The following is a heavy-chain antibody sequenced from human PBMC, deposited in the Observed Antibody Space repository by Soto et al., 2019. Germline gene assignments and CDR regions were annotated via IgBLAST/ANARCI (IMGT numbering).Heavy chain of an antibody. D-gene: IGHD3-22*01. J-gene: IGHJ4*02. Sequence: QVQLVQSGAEVKKPGASVKVSCKASGYTVTSYGISWVRQAPGQGLEWMGWISAYNGNTNYAQKLQGRVTMTTDTSTSTAYMELRSLRSDDTAVYYCASSADYDSSGPLNYWGQGTLVTVSS. CDR2: ISAYNGNT. V-gene: IGHV1-18*04. CDR1: GYTVTSYG. CDR3: ASSADYDSSGPLNY.